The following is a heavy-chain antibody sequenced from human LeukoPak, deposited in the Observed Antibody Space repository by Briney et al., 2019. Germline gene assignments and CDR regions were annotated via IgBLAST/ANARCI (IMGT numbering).Heavy chain of an antibody. CDR3: ARDRSGYQ. CDR2: IKEEGRDK. Sequence: PGGSLRLSCAASGFTFKTYCMSWVRQAPGKGLEWVANIKEEGRDKYYGDSVKGRFTISRDNAKNSLYLQINSVRAEDTAVYYCARDRSGYQWGKGTLVTVSS. V-gene: IGHV3-7*01. J-gene: IGHJ4*02. D-gene: IGHD3-22*01. CDR1: GFTFKTYC.